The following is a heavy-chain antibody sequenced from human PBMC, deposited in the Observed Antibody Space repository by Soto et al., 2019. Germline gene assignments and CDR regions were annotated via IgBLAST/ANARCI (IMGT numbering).Heavy chain of an antibody. CDR1: GFSLSNARMG. CDR2: IFSNDEK. J-gene: IGHJ4*02. D-gene: IGHD2-8*01. V-gene: IGHV2-26*01. CDR3: XXXXXXYAIADY. Sequence: QVTLKESGPVLVKPTETLTLTCTVSGFSLSNARMGVSWIRQPPGKALEWLAHIFSNDEKSYSTSLKSRLTIXXXXXXXXXXXXXXXXXXXXXXXXXXXXXXXXYAIADYWGQGTLVTVSS.